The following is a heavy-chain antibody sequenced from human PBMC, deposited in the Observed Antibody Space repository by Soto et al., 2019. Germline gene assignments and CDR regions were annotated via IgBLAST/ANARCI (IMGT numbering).Heavy chain of an antibody. Sequence: QVHLVESGGGVVQPGRSLRLSCSASGFTFRDYGMRWVRQAPGKGLEWVAVTSNDGSSKYYGESVRGRFTISRDNYKNTVWIQMDSLRVDDTAVYYCAKQLDEGGLDDYWGQGTLVTVS. CDR2: TSNDGSSK. V-gene: IGHV3-30*18. CDR3: AKQLDEGGLDDY. D-gene: IGHD2-15*01. CDR1: GFTFRDYG. J-gene: IGHJ4*02.